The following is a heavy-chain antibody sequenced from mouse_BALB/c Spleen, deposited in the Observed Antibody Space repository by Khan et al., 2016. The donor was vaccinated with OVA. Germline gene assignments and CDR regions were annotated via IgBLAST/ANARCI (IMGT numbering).Heavy chain of an antibody. CDR3: ACWGGNWYWYFDV. Sequence: EVELVESGGGLVQPGGSRKLSCAASGFTFSSFGMHWVRQAPEKGLEWVAYISSGSSTIYYADTVKARFTISRDIPKNTLFLQMTSLRSEDTAMYYCACWGGNWYWYFDVWGAGTTVTVSS. J-gene: IGHJ1*01. D-gene: IGHD2-1*01. V-gene: IGHV5-17*02. CDR2: ISSGSSTI. CDR1: GFTFSSFG.